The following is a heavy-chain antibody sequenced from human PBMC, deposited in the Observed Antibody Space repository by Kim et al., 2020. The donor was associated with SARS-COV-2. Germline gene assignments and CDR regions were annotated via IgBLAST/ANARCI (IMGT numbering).Heavy chain of an antibody. V-gene: IGHV4-59*01. CDR2: INYSGTT. CDR3: VSAKKGVAGFFDY. CDR1: GGSSSTSY. D-gene: IGHD6-19*01. J-gene: IGHJ4*02. Sequence: SETLSLTCTVSGGSSSTSYWSWIRQPPGKGLDWIGYINYSGTTKYNPSLQSRVTISIDTSENQLSLKLRSVTAADTAVYYCVSAKKGVAGFFDYWAQGALVTVSS.